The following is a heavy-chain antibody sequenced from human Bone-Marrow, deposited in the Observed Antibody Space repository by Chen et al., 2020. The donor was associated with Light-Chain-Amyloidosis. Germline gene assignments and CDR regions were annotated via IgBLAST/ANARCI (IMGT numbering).Heavy chain of an antibody. CDR1: GYTFSLYA. J-gene: IGHJ6*02. V-gene: IGHV1-3*04. D-gene: IGHD3-16*02. CDR2: IKNESGDS. Sequence: QVQLVQSGPEAKKPGASVRISCKASGYTFSLYATHWVRQAPGQRLEWLGWIKNESGDSRFSPKIQGRATFPTSASTAYMELRSLRSEDTAVYYCTRLDVWGQGTTVTVSS. CDR3: TRLDV.